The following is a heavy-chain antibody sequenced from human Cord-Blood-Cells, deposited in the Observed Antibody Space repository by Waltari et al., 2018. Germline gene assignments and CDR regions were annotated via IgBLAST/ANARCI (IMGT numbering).Heavy chain of an antibody. D-gene: IGHD6-13*01. J-gene: IGHJ6*02. V-gene: IGHV3-7*01. CDR1: GFTFSSYW. CDR3: ARERGSYSSSWYYYYGMDV. Sequence: VESGGDLVQPGGSLRLSCTASGFTFSSYWMSWVRQAPGKGLEWVANIKQDGSEKYYVDSVKGRFTISRDNAKNSLYLQMNSLRAEDTAVYYCARERGSYSSSWYYYYGMDVWGQGTTVTVSS. CDR2: IKQDGSEK.